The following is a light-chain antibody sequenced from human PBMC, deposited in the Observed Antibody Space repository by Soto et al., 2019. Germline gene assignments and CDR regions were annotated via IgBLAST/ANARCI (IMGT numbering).Light chain of an antibody. Sequence: QSALTQPASVSGSPGQSITISCTGTSSDVGGYNYVSWYQHHAGKAPRLMIYASSNRPSGVSHRFSGSRSGNTASLTISGLQAEDEADYYCFSFTTTSTHVFGTGTKLTVL. CDR1: SSDVGGYNY. V-gene: IGLV2-14*01. CDR3: FSFTTTSTHV. CDR2: ASS. J-gene: IGLJ1*01.